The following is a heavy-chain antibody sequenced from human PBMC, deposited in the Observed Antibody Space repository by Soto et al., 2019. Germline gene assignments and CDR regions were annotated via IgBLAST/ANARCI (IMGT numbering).Heavy chain of an antibody. V-gene: IGHV1-69*02. D-gene: IGHD5-12*01. CDR3: ASESGYDFPGGYDY. Sequence: ASVKVSCKASGGTFSSYTISWVRQAPGQGLEWMGRIIPILGIANYAQKFQGRVTITADKSTSTAYMELSSLRSEDTAVYYCASESGYDFPGGYDYWGQGTLVTVSS. J-gene: IGHJ4*02. CDR1: GGTFSSYT. CDR2: IIPILGIA.